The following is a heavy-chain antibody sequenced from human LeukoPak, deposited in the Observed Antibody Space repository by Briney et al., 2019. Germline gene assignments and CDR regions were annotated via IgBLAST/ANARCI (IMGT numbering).Heavy chain of an antibody. V-gene: IGHV3-23*01. CDR2: ISSSGSGDNT. CDR1: GVTLSTYA. D-gene: IGHD3-10*01. Sequence: PGGSLRLSCAASGVTLSTYAMSWARQAPGKGLEWVSGISSSGSGDNTYYADSVKGRFTISRDSSKNTLFLHMNTLRAEDTAIYYCARVNYGSATKEDYWGQGTLVTVSS. J-gene: IGHJ4*02. CDR3: ARVNYGSATKEDY.